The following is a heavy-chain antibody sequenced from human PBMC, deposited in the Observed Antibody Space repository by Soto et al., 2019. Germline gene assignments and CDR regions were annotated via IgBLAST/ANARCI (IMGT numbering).Heavy chain of an antibody. CDR2: INPSGGSA. D-gene: IGHD2-2*01. J-gene: IGHJ1*01. CDR3: ARDYLSSKFPLSYLAF. V-gene: IGHV1-46*01. CDR1: GYSFISHY. Sequence: GASVKVSCKASGYSFISHYIHWVRQAPGQGLEWMGFINPSGGSATLAQKFQGRVTMTRDTSTSTVYMELTILRSEDAAVYYCARDYLSSKFPLSYLAFCGQGTLVTVSS.